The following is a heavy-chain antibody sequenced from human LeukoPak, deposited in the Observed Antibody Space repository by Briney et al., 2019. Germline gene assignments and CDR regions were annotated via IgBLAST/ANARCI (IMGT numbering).Heavy chain of an antibody. J-gene: IGHJ4*02. CDR3: ARAQLLYYYDSSGMEY. D-gene: IGHD3-22*01. CDR2: IWYDGSNK. CDR1: GFTFSSYS. Sequence: GGSLRLSCAASGFTFSSYSMNWVRQAPGKGLEWVAVIWYDGSNKYYADSVKGRFTISRDNSKNTLYLQMNSLRAEDTAVYYCARAQLLYYYDSSGMEYWGQGTLVTVSS. V-gene: IGHV3-33*08.